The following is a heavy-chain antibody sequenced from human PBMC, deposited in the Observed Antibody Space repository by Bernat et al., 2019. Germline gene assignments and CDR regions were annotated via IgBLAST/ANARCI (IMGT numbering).Heavy chain of an antibody. D-gene: IGHD3-10*01. CDR1: GFTVSSYG. V-gene: IGHV3-33*08. CDR3: ARGGSKLWFGELLLDY. J-gene: IGHJ4*02. Sequence: VQLVETGGGLIQPGGSLRLSCAASGFTVSSYGMHWVRQAPGKGLEWVAVIWYDGSNKYYADSVKGRFTISRDNSKNTLYLQMNSLRAEDTAVYYCARGGSKLWFGELLLDYWGQGTLVTVSS. CDR2: IWYDGSNK.